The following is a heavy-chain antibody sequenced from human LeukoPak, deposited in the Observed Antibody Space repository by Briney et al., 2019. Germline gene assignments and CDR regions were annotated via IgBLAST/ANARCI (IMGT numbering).Heavy chain of an antibody. CDR2: IYHSGST. CDR3: AREGALYSSSRYEGFDI. V-gene: IGHV4-59*01. CDR1: GGSISSYY. J-gene: IGHJ3*02. Sequence: SETLSLTCTVSGGSISSYYWSWIRQPPGKGLEWIGYIYHSGSTNYNPSLKSRVTISVDTSKNQFSLKLSSVTAADTAVYYCAREGALYSSSRYEGFDIWGQGTLVTVSS. D-gene: IGHD6-13*01.